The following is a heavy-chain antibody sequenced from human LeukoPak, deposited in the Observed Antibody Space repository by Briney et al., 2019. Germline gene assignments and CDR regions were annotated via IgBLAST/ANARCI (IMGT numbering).Heavy chain of an antibody. CDR3: AKDFHDYGSYVGWFDS. V-gene: IGHV3-23*01. D-gene: IGHD4-11*01. Sequence: PGGSLRLSCAASGSPSSSFAMNWVRQAPAKGLEWVSAISGSGENTYYADSVKGRFTISRDNSKTTLFLQMNSLGAEEKAVYYCAKDFHDYGSYVGWFDSWGQGTLVTVSS. J-gene: IGHJ5*01. CDR2: ISGSGENT. CDR1: GSPSSSFA.